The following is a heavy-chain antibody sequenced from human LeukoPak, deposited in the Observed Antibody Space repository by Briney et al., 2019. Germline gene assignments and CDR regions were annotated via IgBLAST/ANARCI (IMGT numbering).Heavy chain of an antibody. Sequence: SETLSLTCTVSGYSISSGYYWGWVRQPPGKALEWIGNIFYSGSTYYNPSLKSRVTISVDTSKNQFSLRLSSVTAADTAVYYCARSGTGLLRYYFDYWGQGTLITVSS. D-gene: IGHD3-22*01. J-gene: IGHJ4*02. V-gene: IGHV4-38-2*02. CDR2: IFYSGST. CDR3: ARSGTGLLRYYFDY. CDR1: GYSISSGYY.